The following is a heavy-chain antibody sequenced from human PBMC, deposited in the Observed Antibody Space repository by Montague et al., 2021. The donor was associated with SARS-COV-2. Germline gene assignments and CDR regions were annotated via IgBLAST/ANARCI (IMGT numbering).Heavy chain of an antibody. CDR3: ASSYYYGSGTYFYNYYMDV. J-gene: IGHJ6*03. D-gene: IGHD3-10*01. CDR2: ISYSGRT. Sequence: SETLSLTCTVSGGSVSSSPYYWGWIRQPPGRGLEWVGSISYSGRTYFSPSLKSRLTISVDSSENQFSLRLSSVTAADTAVYYCASSYYYGSGTYFYNYYMDVEGKETTVTVSS. CDR1: GGSVSSSPYY. V-gene: IGHV4-39*01.